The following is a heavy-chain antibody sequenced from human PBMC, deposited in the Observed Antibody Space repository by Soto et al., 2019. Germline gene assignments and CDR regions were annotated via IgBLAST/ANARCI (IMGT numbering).Heavy chain of an antibody. Sequence: QVQLQESGPGLVQPSQTLSLTCTVSGGSISSGGYYWSWIRQHPGTGLEWIGHISYSGSTYYNTSLXRXXTISVDTSGTQLSLIVHSVTAGATAVYYCASGVLHWGQGALVTVSS. D-gene: IGHD3-16*01. CDR3: ASGVLH. V-gene: IGHV4-31*03. CDR1: GGSISSGGYY. J-gene: IGHJ4*01. CDR2: ISYSGST.